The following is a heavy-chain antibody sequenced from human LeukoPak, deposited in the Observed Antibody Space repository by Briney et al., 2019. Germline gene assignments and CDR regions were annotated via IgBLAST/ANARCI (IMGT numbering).Heavy chain of an antibody. CDR3: ARDKDQGLDY. V-gene: IGHV4-59*12. CDR2: IYYSGST. J-gene: IGHJ4*02. CDR1: GGSISSYY. Sequence: PSETLSLTCTVSGGSISSYYWSWIRQPPGKGLEWIGSIYYSGSTYYNPSLKSRVTISVDTSKNQFSLKLSSVTAADTAVYYCARDKDQGLDYWGQGTLVTVSS.